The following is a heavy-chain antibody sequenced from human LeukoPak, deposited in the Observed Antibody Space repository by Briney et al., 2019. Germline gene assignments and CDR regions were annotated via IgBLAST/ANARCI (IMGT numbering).Heavy chain of an antibody. CDR2: INPNSGGT. J-gene: IGHJ3*02. CDR1: GYTFTSYD. CDR3: ARGLLSAPDAFNI. Sequence: GASVKVSCKASGYTFTSYDINWVRQATGQGLEWMGWINPNSGGTHYAQKFQGRVTMTRDTSISTAYMELSRLKSDDTAVYYCARGLLSAPDAFNIWGQGTMVTVSS. V-gene: IGHV1-2*02.